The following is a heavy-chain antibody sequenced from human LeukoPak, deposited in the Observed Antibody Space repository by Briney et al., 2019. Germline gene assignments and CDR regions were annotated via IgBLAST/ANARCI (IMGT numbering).Heavy chain of an antibody. V-gene: IGHV3-7*01. Sequence: PGGSLRLSCAASGFTFSSYWMSWVRQAPGKGLEWVANIKQDGSEKYYVDSVKGRFTISRDNAKNSLYLQMNSLRAEDTAVYYCARDIAAAGRNRFDYWGQGTLVTVSS. CDR3: ARDIAAAGRNRFDY. J-gene: IGHJ4*02. CDR1: GFTFSSYW. CDR2: IKQDGSEK. D-gene: IGHD6-13*01.